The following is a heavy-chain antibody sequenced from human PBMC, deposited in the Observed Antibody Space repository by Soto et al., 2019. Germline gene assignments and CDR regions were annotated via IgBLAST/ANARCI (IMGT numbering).Heavy chain of an antibody. D-gene: IGHD2-2*01. CDR1: GFTFSSYG. CDR3: ARDPSVVVPAAIGPIDY. Sequence: PGGSLRLSCAASGFTFSSYGMHWVRQAPGKGLEWVAVISYDGSNKYYADSVKGRFTISRDNSKNTLYLQMNSLRAEDTAVYYCARDPSVVVPAAIGPIDYWGQGTLVTVSS. J-gene: IGHJ4*02. CDR2: ISYDGSNK. V-gene: IGHV3-30*03.